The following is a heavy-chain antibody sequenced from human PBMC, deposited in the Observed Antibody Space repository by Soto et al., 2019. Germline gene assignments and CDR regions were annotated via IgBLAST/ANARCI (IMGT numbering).Heavy chain of an antibody. Sequence: ASVKVSCKVSGYTLTELSMHWVRQAPGKGLEWMGGFDPEDGETIYAQKFQGRVTMTEDTSTDTVYMELSSLRSEDTAVYYCATWGPAGDQLGDYWGQGTLVTVSS. D-gene: IGHD7-27*01. CDR1: GYTLTELS. CDR2: FDPEDGET. CDR3: ATWGPAGDQLGDY. V-gene: IGHV1-24*01. J-gene: IGHJ4*02.